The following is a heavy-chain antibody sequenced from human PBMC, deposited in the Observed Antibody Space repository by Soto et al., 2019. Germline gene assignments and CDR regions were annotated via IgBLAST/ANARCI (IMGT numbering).Heavy chain of an antibody. CDR3: ARRRSSKNYYDTSGFRVNYFDY. CDR1: CGSISSSSNY. D-gene: IGHD3-22*01. V-gene: IGHV4-39*01. Sequence: SETLSLTCTVSCGSISSSSNYWGWIRQPPGKGLEWIGTIYYRGNTYYNPSLKSRVSISIDTSKDQFSLNLISVTAADTAVYYCARRRSSKNYYDTSGFRVNYFDYWGHGTLVTVS. CDR2: IYYRGNT. J-gene: IGHJ4*01.